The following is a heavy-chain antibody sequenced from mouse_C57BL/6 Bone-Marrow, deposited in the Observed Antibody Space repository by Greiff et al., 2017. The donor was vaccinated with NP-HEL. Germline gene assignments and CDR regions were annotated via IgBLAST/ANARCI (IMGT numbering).Heavy chain of an antibody. V-gene: IGHV1-55*01. CDR3: ARDGF. Sequence: QVQLQQPGAELVKPGASVKMSCKASGYTFTSYWITWVKQRPGQGLEWIGDIYPGSGSTNYNEKFKSKATLTADTSSSTAYMQLSSLTSEDSAVYYCARDGFWGQGTTLTVSS. D-gene: IGHD2-3*01. CDR1: GYTFTSYW. CDR2: IYPGSGST. J-gene: IGHJ2*01.